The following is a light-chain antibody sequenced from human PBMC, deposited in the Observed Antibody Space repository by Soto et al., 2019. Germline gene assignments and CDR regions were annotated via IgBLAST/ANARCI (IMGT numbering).Light chain of an antibody. CDR1: QSISSY. CDR3: QQSYSTPIT. CDR2: AAS. J-gene: IGKJ5*01. Sequence: DIQMTQSPSSLSASVGDRVTITCRATQSISSYLNWYQQKPGKAPKLLIYAASSLHSGVPSRFSGSGSGTDFTLTISSLQTEDFATYYCQQSYSTPITFGKGTRLEIK. V-gene: IGKV1-39*01.